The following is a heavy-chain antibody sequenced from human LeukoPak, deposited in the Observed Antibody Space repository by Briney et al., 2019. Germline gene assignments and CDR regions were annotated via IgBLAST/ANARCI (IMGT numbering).Heavy chain of an antibody. CDR3: AKDRGGYSSGWYDY. CDR1: GFTFSSYG. CDR2: IRHDGTNK. Sequence: PGGSLRLSCAASGFTFSSYGVHWVRQAPGKGLEWVAFIRHDGTNKYNADSVKGRFTISRDNSKNTLYLQMNSLRAEDTAVYYCAKDRGGYSSGWYDYWGQGTLVTVS. V-gene: IGHV3-30*02. D-gene: IGHD6-19*01. J-gene: IGHJ4*02.